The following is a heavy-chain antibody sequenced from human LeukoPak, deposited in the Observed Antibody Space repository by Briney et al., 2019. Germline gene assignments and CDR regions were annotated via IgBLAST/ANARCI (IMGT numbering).Heavy chain of an antibody. Sequence: SETLSLTCTVSGGSISSSSYYWGWIRQPPGKGLEWIGSIYYSGSTYYNPSLKSRVTISVDTSKNQFSLKLSSVTAADTAVYYCAVSGYFNDAFDIWGQGTMVTVSS. CDR2: IYYSGST. D-gene: IGHD3-22*01. J-gene: IGHJ3*02. CDR3: AVSGYFNDAFDI. CDR1: GGSISSSSYY. V-gene: IGHV4-39*07.